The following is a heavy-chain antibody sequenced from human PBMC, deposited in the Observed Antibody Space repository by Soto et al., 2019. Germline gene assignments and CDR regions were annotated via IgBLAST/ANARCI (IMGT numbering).Heavy chain of an antibody. CDR3: ARDIVYIAADY. Sequence: QVQLVESGGGFVKPGGSLRLSCAASGFTFSDYYMSWIRQAPGKGLEWVSYISSGSGTIYYADSVKGRFTISRDNAKNSLYLQMNRLRAEDTAVYYCARDIVYIAADYWGQGTLVTVSS. J-gene: IGHJ4*02. CDR1: GFTFSDYY. D-gene: IGHD6-13*01. V-gene: IGHV3-11*01. CDR2: ISSGSGTI.